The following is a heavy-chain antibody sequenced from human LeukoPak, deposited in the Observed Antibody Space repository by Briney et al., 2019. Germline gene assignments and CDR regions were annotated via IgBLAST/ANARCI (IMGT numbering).Heavy chain of an antibody. D-gene: IGHD3-22*01. CDR2: IYYSGST. Sequence: TLSLTCTVSGGSISSGDYYWSWIRQPPGKGLEWIGYIYYSGSTYYNPSLKSRVTISVDTSENQFSLKLSSVTAADTAVYYCARGAPDRYYDSSGYYYGGLDYWGQGTLVTVSS. CDR1: GGSISSGDYY. CDR3: ARGAPDRYYDSSGYYYGGLDY. J-gene: IGHJ4*02. V-gene: IGHV4-30-4*08.